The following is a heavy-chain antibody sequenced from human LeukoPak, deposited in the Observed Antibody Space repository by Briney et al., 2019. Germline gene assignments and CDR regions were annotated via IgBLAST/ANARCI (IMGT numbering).Heavy chain of an antibody. Sequence: SETLSLTCTVSGGSIGSYYWSWIRQPPGKGLEWIGYIYYSGSTNYNPSLKSRVTISVDTSKNQFSLKLSSVTAADTAVYYCAREYGSGRNYYFDYWGQGTLVTVSS. CDR1: GGSIGSYY. CDR2: IYYSGST. V-gene: IGHV4-59*01. CDR3: AREYGSGRNYYFDY. D-gene: IGHD6-19*01. J-gene: IGHJ4*02.